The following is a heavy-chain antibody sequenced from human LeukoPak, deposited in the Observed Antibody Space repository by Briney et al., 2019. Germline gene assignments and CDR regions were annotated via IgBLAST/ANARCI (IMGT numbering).Heavy chain of an antibody. J-gene: IGHJ6*02. CDR2: ISYDGSNK. CDR1: GFTFSSYA. D-gene: IGHD1-7*01. CDR3: ARDWGMAELSTYYGMNV. Sequence: GGSLRLSCAASGFTFSSYAMHWVRQAPGKGLEWVAVISYDGSNKYYADSVKGRFTISRDNSKNTLYLQMNSLRAEDTAVYYCARDWGMAELSTYYGMNVWGQGTTVTVSS. V-gene: IGHV3-30-3*01.